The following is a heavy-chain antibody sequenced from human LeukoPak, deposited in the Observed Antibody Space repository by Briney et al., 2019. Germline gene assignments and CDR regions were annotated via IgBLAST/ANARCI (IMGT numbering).Heavy chain of an antibody. Sequence: GGSLRLSCAASGFTFSNYWMHWVRQAPGKGLVWVSRINSDGINTSYADSVKGRFTISRDNAKNTLNLQMNSLRAEDTAVYYCAKGLSGYSSGFADYWGQGTLVTVSS. V-gene: IGHV3-74*01. D-gene: IGHD6-19*01. CDR3: AKGLSGYSSGFADY. CDR1: GFTFSNYW. J-gene: IGHJ4*02. CDR2: INSDGINT.